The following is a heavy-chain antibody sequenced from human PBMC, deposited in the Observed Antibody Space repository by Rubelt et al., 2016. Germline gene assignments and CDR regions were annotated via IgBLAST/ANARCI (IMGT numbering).Heavy chain of an antibody. CDR3: AKVHKTALGFGRFDY. D-gene: IGHD3-10*01. J-gene: IGHJ4*02. V-gene: IGHV3-30*18. CDR2: ISHDGSKK. Sequence: QVQLVESGGGVVQPGASPRLSCVASGFTFKWTVMHWVRQAPGKGLEWLAVISHDGSKKYFADSVAGRFNISRDNAKNTLYLQMNSLGAEDTAVYYCAKVHKTALGFGRFDYWGQGTLVTVSS. CDR1: GFTFKWTV.